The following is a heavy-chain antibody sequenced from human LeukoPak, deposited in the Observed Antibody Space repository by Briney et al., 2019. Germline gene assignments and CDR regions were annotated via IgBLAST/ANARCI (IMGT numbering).Heavy chain of an antibody. V-gene: IGHV3-74*01. CDR1: GFTFSSYW. D-gene: IGHD3-16*01. Sequence: PGGSLRLSCAASGFTFSSYWMHWVRQAPGKGLVWVSRISSDGSSTSYADSVKGRFTISRDNGKNTLYLQMNSLRDEDTAVYYCVRHLANYDCFDYWGQGTLVTVSS. J-gene: IGHJ4*02. CDR3: VRHLANYDCFDY. CDR2: ISSDGSST.